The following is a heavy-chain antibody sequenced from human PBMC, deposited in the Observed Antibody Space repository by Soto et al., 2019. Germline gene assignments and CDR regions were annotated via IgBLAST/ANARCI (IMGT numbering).Heavy chain of an antibody. CDR3: ARQRKDSGYDFEL. D-gene: IGHD5-12*01. V-gene: IGHV4-59*08. Sequence: TSETLSLTCTVSGGSISSYYWSWIRQPPGKGLEWIGYIYYSGSFNYNPSLKSRVTISVDTSKNQFSLKLSSVTAADTAVYYCARQRKDSGYDFELWGQGTLVTVSS. J-gene: IGHJ4*02. CDR1: GGSISSYY. CDR2: IYYSGSF.